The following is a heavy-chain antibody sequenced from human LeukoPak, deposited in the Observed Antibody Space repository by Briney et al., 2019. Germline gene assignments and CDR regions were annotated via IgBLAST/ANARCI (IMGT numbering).Heavy chain of an antibody. CDR2: INHSGST. V-gene: IGHV4-34*01. Sequence: SEALSLTCAVYGGSFSGYYWSWIRQPPGKGLEWIGEINHSGSTNYNPSLKSRVTISVDTSKNQFSLKLSSVTAADTAVYYCARGRRGLHYGSGSYYNSNWFDPWGQGTLVTVSS. J-gene: IGHJ5*02. CDR3: ARGRRGLHYGSGSYYNSNWFDP. D-gene: IGHD3-10*01. CDR1: GGSFSGYY.